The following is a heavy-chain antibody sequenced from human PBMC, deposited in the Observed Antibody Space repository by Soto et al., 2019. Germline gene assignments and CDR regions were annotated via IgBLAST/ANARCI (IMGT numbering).Heavy chain of an antibody. CDR2: IYYSGST. CDR1: GGSISSSSYY. Sequence: SETLSLTCTVSGGSISSSSYYWGWIRQPPGKGLEWIGSIYYSGSTYYNPSLKSRVTISVDTSKNQFSLKLSSVTAADTAVYYCARQGTYSSSPPYYFDYWGQGTLVTVSS. CDR3: ARQGTYSSSPPYYFDY. V-gene: IGHV4-39*01. D-gene: IGHD6-6*01. J-gene: IGHJ4*02.